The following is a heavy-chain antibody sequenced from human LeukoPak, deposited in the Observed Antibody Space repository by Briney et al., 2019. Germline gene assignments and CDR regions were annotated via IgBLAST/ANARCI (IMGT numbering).Heavy chain of an antibody. V-gene: IGHV4-59*08. CDR1: GDSISDYY. CDR3: ARHILPVAGSGLDV. Sequence: PSETLSLTCTVSGDSISDYYWSWIRQPPGKGLEWIGYIHNSGRTTNIPSLKSRVTISVDTSKNHFSLKLSSVTAADTAVYYCARHILPVAGSGLDVWGQGTTVTVSS. D-gene: IGHD2/OR15-2a*01. CDR2: IHNSGRT. J-gene: IGHJ6*02.